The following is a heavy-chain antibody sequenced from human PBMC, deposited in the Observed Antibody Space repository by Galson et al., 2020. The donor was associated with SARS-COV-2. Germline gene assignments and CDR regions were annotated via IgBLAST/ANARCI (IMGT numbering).Heavy chain of an antibody. CDR2: IDWDYDK. CDR1: GFSLYTSGMR. V-gene: IGHV2-70*04. Sequence: SGPTLVKPTQTLTLTCTFSGFSLYTSGMRVSWIRQPPGKALEWLARIDWDYDKFYTPSLKTRLTISKDTSKNQVVLTMTNMDPADTATYYCARYGGRSSAAGGDYFDYWGQGTLVTVSS. J-gene: IGHJ4*02. D-gene: IGHD2-15*01. CDR3: ARYGGRSSAAGGDYFDY.